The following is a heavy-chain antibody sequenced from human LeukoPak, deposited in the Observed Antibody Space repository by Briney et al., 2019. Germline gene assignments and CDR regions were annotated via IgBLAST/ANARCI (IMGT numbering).Heavy chain of an antibody. Sequence: SETLSLTCTVSAGSISSYYWSWIRQPPGKGLEWIGYIYYSGSTSYNPSLMGRVTISVDTSKNQFSLKLSSMTAADTAVHYCARGGSAFDIWGQGTMVTVSS. CDR3: ARGGSAFDI. V-gene: IGHV4-59*01. CDR1: AGSISSYY. D-gene: IGHD2-15*01. J-gene: IGHJ3*02. CDR2: IYYSGST.